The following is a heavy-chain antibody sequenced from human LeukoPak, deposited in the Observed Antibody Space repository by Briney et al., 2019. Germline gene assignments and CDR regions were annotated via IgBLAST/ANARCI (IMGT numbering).Heavy chain of an antibody. CDR3: AKTRAHNLDV. CDR2: VSGHDGST. D-gene: IGHD5-24*01. J-gene: IGHJ6*02. CDR1: GYRFDTFG. Sequence: ASVKVSFKASGYRFDTFGISWVRQAPGQGGEWMGWVSGHDGSTQYTQKFQERVTMTTEKSRSTAYLELRALRSDDTAVYYCAKTRAHNLDVWGQGTTVIVSS. V-gene: IGHV1-18*01.